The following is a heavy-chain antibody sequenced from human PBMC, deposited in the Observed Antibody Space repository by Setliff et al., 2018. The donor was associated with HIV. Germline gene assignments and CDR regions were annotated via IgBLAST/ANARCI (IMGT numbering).Heavy chain of an antibody. V-gene: IGHV1-69*06. D-gene: IGHD1-20*01. CDR3: ARDVDNAGTHPPDY. CDR2: IIPIFGKA. Sequence: SVKVSCKASGYTFTSYGISWVRQAPGQGLEWMGGIIPIFGKANYAQKFQGRVTITADKSTSTAYMELSSLRSEDTAVYYCARDVDNAGTHPPDYWGQGTLVTVSS. CDR1: GYTFTSYG. J-gene: IGHJ4*02.